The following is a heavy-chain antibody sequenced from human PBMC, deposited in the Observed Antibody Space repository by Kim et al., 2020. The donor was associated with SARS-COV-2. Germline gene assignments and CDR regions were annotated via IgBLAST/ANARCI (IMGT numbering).Heavy chain of an antibody. V-gene: IGHV1-18*01. CDR3: ARESNNGDGDPAFEY. J-gene: IGHJ4*02. CDR2: ISGYNGNI. Sequence: ASVKVSCKTSGYTFTNSGFSWVRQAPGQGLEWMGWISGYNGNINYAQRFQGRVTMTIDTSTSTTYMELRSLRSDDTAVYYCARESNNGDGDPAFEYWGQGTLVTVSS. CDR1: GYTFTNSG. D-gene: IGHD4-17*01.